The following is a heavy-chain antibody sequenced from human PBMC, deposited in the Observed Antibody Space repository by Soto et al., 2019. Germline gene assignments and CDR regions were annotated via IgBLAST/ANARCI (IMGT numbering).Heavy chain of an antibody. J-gene: IGHJ4*02. D-gene: IGHD4-17*01. Sequence: QVQLVQSGVEVEKPGASVKVSCKASGYTFTSYGISWVRQAPGQGLEWMGWISAYNGNTNYAQKFQGRDTMTRDTSTCTGYMERRSLSFDDTAVYYCAGDVTAVPTGGADYWGQGTLVTVSS. CDR3: AGDVTAVPTGGADY. CDR2: ISAYNGNT. V-gene: IGHV1-18*01. CDR1: GYTFTSYG.